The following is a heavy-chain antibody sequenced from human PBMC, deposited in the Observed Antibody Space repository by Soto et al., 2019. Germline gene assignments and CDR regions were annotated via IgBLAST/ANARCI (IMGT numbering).Heavy chain of an antibody. D-gene: IGHD1-26*01. CDR3: AREKVGANDY. Sequence: QVQLVQSGAEVKKPGASVKVSCKASGYTFTSYDINWVRQATGQGLEWMGWMIPNSGNTGYAQKFQGRVTMTRNSSISTAYMQLNSLRSEDTVVYYCAREKVGANDYWGQGTLVTVSS. CDR1: GYTFTSYD. CDR2: MIPNSGNT. J-gene: IGHJ4*02. V-gene: IGHV1-8*01.